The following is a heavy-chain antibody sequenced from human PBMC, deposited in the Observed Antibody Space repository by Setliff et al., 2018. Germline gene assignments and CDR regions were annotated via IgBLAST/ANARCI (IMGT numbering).Heavy chain of an antibody. V-gene: IGHV1-18*01. CDR1: GFTFTDYG. J-gene: IGHJ4*02. Sequence: RASVKVFCKSSGFTFTDYGITWVRQVPGQGLEWMGWINNYNFNTQYTQKFQGRVTVTTDTSTTTAYMELRSLRADDTAVYYCARINFYVSSGYYYAPELWGQGTTVTVSS. CDR2: INNYNFNT. CDR3: ARINFYVSSGYYYAPEL. D-gene: IGHD3-22*01.